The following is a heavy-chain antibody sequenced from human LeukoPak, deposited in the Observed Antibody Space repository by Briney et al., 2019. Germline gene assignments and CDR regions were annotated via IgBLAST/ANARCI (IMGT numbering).Heavy chain of an antibody. D-gene: IGHD3-16*01. V-gene: IGHV3-53*01. CDR1: GFTVSSNY. CDR3: ARVLGVPDDY. CDR2: IYSGGST. J-gene: IGHJ4*02. Sequence: GGSLRLSCAASGFTVSSNYMSWVRQAPGKGLEWVSVIYSGGSTYYADSGKGRFTISRDNSKNTLYLQMNTLRAEDTAVYYCARVLGVPDDYWGQGTLVTVSS.